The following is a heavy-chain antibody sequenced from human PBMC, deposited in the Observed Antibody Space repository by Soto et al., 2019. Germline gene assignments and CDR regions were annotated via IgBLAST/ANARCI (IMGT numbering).Heavy chain of an antibody. V-gene: IGHV3-23*01. CDR2: ISGSGDVT. Sequence: GGSLRLSCAASGFTFSAYVLNLVRQAPGKGLEWVSGISGSGDVTYYADSVRGRFTISRDNSKNTLYLQMNSLRAEDTAIYYCAKEERTFGEGEWGRGTLVTVSS. CDR3: AKEERTFGEGE. J-gene: IGHJ4*02. CDR1: GFTFSAYV. D-gene: IGHD3-16*01.